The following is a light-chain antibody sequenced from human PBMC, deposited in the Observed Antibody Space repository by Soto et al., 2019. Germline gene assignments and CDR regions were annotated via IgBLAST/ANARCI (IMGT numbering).Light chain of an antibody. CDR3: XSYDXXXSGWEV. J-gene: IGLJ2*01. CDR2: GNS. Sequence: QSVLTQPPSVSGAPGQRVTISCTGSSSNIGAGYDVHWYQQLPGTAPKLLIYGNSNRPSGVPDRFSGSKSGTSASLAITGLXAEDXADXXXXSYDXXXSGWEVFGGGTKLTVL. CDR1: SSNIGAGYD. V-gene: IGLV1-40*01.